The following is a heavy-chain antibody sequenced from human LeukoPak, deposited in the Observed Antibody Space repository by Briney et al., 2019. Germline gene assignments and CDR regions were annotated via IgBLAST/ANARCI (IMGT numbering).Heavy chain of an antibody. V-gene: IGHV3-33*01. J-gene: IGHJ4*02. CDR1: GFTFGGYG. Sequence: GRSLRLSCAGSGFTFGGYGVHWFRQTPGKGLEWVAVIAYDGSRAFYADSVKGRFTISRDNSKNTMSVQMDDLRAEDTAVYYCTRYNNDHFDYWGQGTLVTVSS. CDR3: TRYNNDHFDY. D-gene: IGHD1-14*01. CDR2: IAYDGSRA.